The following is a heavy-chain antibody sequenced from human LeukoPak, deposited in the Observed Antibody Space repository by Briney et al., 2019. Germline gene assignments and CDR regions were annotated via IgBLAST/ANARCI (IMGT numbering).Heavy chain of an antibody. V-gene: IGHV4-38-2*02. Sequence: SETLSLTCTVSGYSISSGYYWGWIRQPPGKGLEWIGSIYHSGSTYYNPSLKSRVTISVDTSKNQFSLKLSSVTAADTAVYYCARDLHGSGGNWFDPWGQGTLVNVFS. CDR1: GYSISSGYY. CDR2: IYHSGST. J-gene: IGHJ5*02. CDR3: ARDLHGSGGNWFDP. D-gene: IGHD3-10*01.